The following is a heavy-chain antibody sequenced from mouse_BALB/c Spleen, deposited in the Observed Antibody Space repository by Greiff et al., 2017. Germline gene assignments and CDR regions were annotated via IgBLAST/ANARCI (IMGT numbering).Heavy chain of an antibody. CDR3: ARDRDYYGSSYWYFDV. CDR1: GFTFSDYG. J-gene: IGHJ1*01. V-gene: IGHV5-15*02. D-gene: IGHD1-1*01. Sequence: DVKLVESGGGLVQPGGSRKLSCAASGFTFSDYGMAWVRQAPGKGPEWVAFISNLAYSIYYADTVTGRFTISRENAKNTLYLEMSSLRSEDTAMYYCARDRDYYGSSYWYFDVWGAGTTVTVSS. CDR2: ISNLAYSI.